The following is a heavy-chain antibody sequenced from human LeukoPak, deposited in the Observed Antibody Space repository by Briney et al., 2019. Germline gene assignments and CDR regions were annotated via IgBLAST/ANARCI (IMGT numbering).Heavy chain of an antibody. CDR3: TRTYYDILTGTNWFDP. D-gene: IGHD3-9*01. Sequence: GGSLRVSCVASGFTLSSYEMNWVRQAPGKGLECISYISSSGSTIHYADSVKGRFTVSRDTAKNSLYLQMNSLRAEDTAVYYCTRTYYDILTGTNWFDPWGQGTLVTVSS. CDR2: ISSSGSTI. CDR1: GFTLSSYE. J-gene: IGHJ5*02. V-gene: IGHV3-48*03.